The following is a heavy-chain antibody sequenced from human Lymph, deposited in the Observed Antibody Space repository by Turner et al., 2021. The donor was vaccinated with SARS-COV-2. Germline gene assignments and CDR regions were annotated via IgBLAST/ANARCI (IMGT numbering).Heavy chain of an antibody. CDR3: ARSRDLQSMVRGVDPFDY. Sequence: QVQLVQAAAEVKNPGASLKVSCKASGYTFTCYYMHWVRQAPGQGLEGMGWSNPNSGGTNYAQKFQGRVTMTRDTSISTAYMGLSRLRSDDTAVYYCARSRDLQSMVRGVDPFDYWGQGTLVTVSS. D-gene: IGHD3-10*01. V-gene: IGHV1-2*02. CDR1: GYTFTCYY. CDR2: SNPNSGGT. J-gene: IGHJ4*02.